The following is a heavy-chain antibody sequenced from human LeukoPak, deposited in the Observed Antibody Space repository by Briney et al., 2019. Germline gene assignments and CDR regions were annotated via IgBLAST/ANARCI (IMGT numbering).Heavy chain of an antibody. CDR1: GFTFSSYG. J-gene: IGHJ4*02. Sequence: GGSLRPSCAASGFTFSSYGMSWVRQAPGKGLEWVSGISNSGGSTYYADSVKGRFTISRDNSKNTLYLQMNSLRAEDTALYYCAKDRNSGNYYQTGDFHYWGQGTLVTVSS. CDR2: ISNSGGST. D-gene: IGHD1-26*01. CDR3: AKDRNSGNYYQTGDFHY. V-gene: IGHV3-23*01.